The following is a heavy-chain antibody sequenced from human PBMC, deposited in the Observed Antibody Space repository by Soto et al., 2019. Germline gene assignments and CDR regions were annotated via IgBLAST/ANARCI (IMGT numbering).Heavy chain of an antibody. CDR2: ISGSGGST. CDR3: AKDKNSGYDRMGRYYYYYMDV. V-gene: IGHV3-23*01. Sequence: GGSLRLSRAASGFTFSSYAMSWVRQAPGKGLEWVSAISGSGGSTYYADSVKGRFTISRDNSKNTLYLQMNSLRAEDTAVYYCAKDKNSGYDRMGRYYYYYMDVWGKGTSVTVSS. CDR1: GFTFSSYA. D-gene: IGHD5-12*01. J-gene: IGHJ6*03.